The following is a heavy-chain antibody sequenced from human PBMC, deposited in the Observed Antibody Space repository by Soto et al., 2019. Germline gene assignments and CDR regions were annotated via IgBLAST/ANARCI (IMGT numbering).Heavy chain of an antibody. J-gene: IGHJ4*02. CDR3: ARVTVTTGGYYFDY. CDR1: GGSISSYY. CDR2: INYSGST. D-gene: IGHD4-17*01. Sequence: SATLSLTCTVSGGSISSYYWSCIPQPPGKGLEWIGYINYSGSTNYNPSLKSRVTISVDTSKNQFSLKLSSVTAADTAVYYCARVTVTTGGYYFDYWGQGTLVTVS. V-gene: IGHV4-59*01.